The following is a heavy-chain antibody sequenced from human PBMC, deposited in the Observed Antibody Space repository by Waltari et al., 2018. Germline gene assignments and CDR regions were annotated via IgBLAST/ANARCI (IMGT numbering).Heavy chain of an antibody. J-gene: IGHJ4*02. CDR2: IYSGGRT. CDR1: GFPVSSHY. D-gene: IGHD6-19*01. Sequence: EVQLVESGGGLVQPGGSLRLSCAASGFPVSSHYMSWVRQGPGKGLEWVSLIYSGGRTYYADSVKGRFTIARDNSKNTLYLQMNSLRAEDTAVYYCTRDAGAVAAEGDYWGQGTLVTVSS. V-gene: IGHV3-66*01. CDR3: TRDAGAVAAEGDY.